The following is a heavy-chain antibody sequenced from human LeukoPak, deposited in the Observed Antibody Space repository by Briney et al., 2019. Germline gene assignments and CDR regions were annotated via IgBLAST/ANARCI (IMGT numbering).Heavy chain of an antibody. D-gene: IGHD4-17*01. V-gene: IGHV1-69*13. CDR1: GGTFSSYA. Sequence: SVKVSCTASGGTFSSYAISWVRQAPGQGLEWMGGIIPIFGTANYAQKFQGRVTITADESTSTAYMELSSLRSEDTAVYYCARRGDYFGYAFDIWGQGTMVTVSS. J-gene: IGHJ3*02. CDR3: ARRGDYFGYAFDI. CDR2: IIPIFGTA.